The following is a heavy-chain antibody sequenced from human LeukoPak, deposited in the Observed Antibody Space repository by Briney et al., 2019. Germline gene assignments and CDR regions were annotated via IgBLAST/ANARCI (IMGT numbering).Heavy chain of an antibody. D-gene: IGHD3-3*02. Sequence: GGSLRLSCAASGFTFSSYWMHWVRQAPGKGLVWVSRINSDGSSTTYADSVKGRFTISRDNARNTLDLQMNSLRAEDTAGYYCERGTGGGDHFWSWGQGTLVTVSS. CDR2: INSDGSST. CDR3: ERGTGGGDHFWS. CDR1: GFTFSSYW. V-gene: IGHV3-74*01. J-gene: IGHJ5*02.